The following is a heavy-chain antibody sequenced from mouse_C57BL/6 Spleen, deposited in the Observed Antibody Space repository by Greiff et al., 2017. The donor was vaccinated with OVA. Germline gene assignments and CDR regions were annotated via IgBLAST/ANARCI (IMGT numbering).Heavy chain of an antibody. D-gene: IGHD2-3*01. CDR3: ARWSDGYSPYFDY. Sequence: VQLQQPGTELVKPGASVKLSCKASGYTFTSYWLHWVKQRPGQGLEWIGNINPSNVGTNYNEKFKSKATLTVDKSSSTAYMQLSSLTSEDSAVYYCARWSDGYSPYFDYWGQGTPLTVSS. CDR1: GYTFTSYW. J-gene: IGHJ2*01. V-gene: IGHV1-53*01. CDR2: INPSNVGT.